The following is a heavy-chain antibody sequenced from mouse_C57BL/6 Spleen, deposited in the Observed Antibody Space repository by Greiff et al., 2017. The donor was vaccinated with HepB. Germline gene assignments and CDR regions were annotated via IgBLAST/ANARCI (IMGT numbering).Heavy chain of an antibody. CDR2: IWRGGST. V-gene: IGHV2-5*01. CDR1: GFSLTSYG. Sequence: VKLQESGPGLVQPSQSLSITCTVSGFSLTSYGVHWVRQSPGKGLEWLGVIWRGGSTDYNAAFMSRLSITKDNSKSQVFFKMNSLQADDTAIYYCARHYYGSSYVYFDYWGQGTTLTVSS. CDR3: ARHYYGSSYVYFDY. J-gene: IGHJ2*01. D-gene: IGHD1-1*01.